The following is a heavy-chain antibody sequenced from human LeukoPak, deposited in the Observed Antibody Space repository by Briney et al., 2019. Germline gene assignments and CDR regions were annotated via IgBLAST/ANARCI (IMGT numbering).Heavy chain of an antibody. CDR2: ITSDGSST. CDR1: GFSFSSYW. V-gene: IGHV3-74*01. Sequence: GGSLRLSCAASGFSFSSYWMHWVRQAPGKGLVWVSRITSDGSSTSYADSVKGRFTISRDNAKNSLYLQMNSLRAEDTAVYYCARAHYYDSSGYSLDYWGQGTLVTVSS. J-gene: IGHJ4*02. CDR3: ARAHYYDSSGYSLDY. D-gene: IGHD3-22*01.